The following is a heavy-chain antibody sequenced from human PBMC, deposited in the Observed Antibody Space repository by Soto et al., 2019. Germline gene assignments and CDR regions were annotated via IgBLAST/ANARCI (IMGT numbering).Heavy chain of an antibody. Sequence: PGGSLRLSCAASGFTFSNIWMSWVRRSPEKGPEWVASISPDGGEIYYVDSVKGRFTISRDNTRNSLYLRMNSLRAEDTAVYYCAKGPRWGQGTLVTVSS. V-gene: IGHV3-7*01. CDR3: AKGPR. CDR1: GFTFSNIW. CDR2: ISPDGGEI. J-gene: IGHJ4*02.